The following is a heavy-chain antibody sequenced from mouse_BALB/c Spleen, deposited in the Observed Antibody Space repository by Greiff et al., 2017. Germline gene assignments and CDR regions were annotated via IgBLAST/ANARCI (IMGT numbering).Heavy chain of an antibody. CDR1: GFSLTGYG. V-gene: IGHV2-6-7*01. J-gene: IGHJ4*01. CDR2: IWGDGST. CDR3: TRDYGSTLYAMDY. Sequence: VQGVESGPGLVAPSQSLSITCTVSGFSLTGYGVNWVRQPPGKGLEWLGMIWGDGSTDYNSALKSRLSISKDNSKSQVFLKMNSLQTDDTARYYCTRDYGSTLYAMDYWGQGTSVTVSS. D-gene: IGHD1-1*01.